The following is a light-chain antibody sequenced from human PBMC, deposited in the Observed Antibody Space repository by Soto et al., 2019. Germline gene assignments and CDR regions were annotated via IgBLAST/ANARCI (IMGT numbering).Light chain of an antibody. J-gene: IGKJ4*01. V-gene: IGKV3-11*01. CDR1: QSVSSY. CDR3: QQRSNWTLT. CDR2: DAS. Sequence: EIVLTQSPATLSLSPGERATLSCRASQSVSSYLAWYQQKPGQAPRLLIYDASNRATGIPARFSASRSGTDFTLTISSLEPEDFSVYYCQQRSNWTLTFGGGTKVEIK.